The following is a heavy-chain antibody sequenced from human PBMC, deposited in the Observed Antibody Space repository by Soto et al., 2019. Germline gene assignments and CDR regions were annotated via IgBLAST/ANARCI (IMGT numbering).Heavy chain of an antibody. V-gene: IGHV3-73*02. CDR3: NRHYCIGGRGFDY. CDR1: GFSFSGSA. CDR2: IRSNANSYAT. J-gene: IGHJ4*02. Sequence: EVQLVESGGGLVQPGGSLTLSCAASGFSFSGSAIHWVRQASGKGLEWVGRIRSNANSYATAYAASVKGRFTFSRDDSKNTAYLHMNSLKTEDTALYYCNRHYCIGGRGFDYWGQGTPVTVAS. D-gene: IGHD2-15*01.